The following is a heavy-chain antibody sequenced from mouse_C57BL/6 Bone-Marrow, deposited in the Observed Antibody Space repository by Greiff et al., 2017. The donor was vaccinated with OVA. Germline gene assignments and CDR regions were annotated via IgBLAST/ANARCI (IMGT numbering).Heavy chain of an antibody. CDR3: ARSLGYVMDY. V-gene: IGHV1-81*01. CDR2: IDPTSGYT. Sequence: QVQLQQSGAELARPGASVKLSCKASGYTFTSYGMRWVKQRPGQGLEWIGAIDPTSGYTSYNQKFKGKATMTADTASSAAYMELRSLTSEDSAVYYCARSLGYVMDYWGQGTTVTVSS. CDR1: GYTFTSYG. J-gene: IGHJ4*01. D-gene: IGHD6-2*01.